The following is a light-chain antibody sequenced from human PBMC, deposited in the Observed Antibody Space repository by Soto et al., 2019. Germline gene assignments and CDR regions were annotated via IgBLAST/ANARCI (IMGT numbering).Light chain of an antibody. J-gene: IGLJ1*01. V-gene: IGLV1-40*01. CDR2: GNN. CDR3: QSYANIQTTYL. CDR1: SANIGTGYD. Sequence: QSVLTQPPSVSGAPGQRVTISCTGGSANIGTGYDVHWYQQVPGTAPKLLIYGNNNRPSGIPDRFSGSKSDTSASLAIAGLQAEDEAVYNYQSYANIQTTYLLGTGTKLTGL.